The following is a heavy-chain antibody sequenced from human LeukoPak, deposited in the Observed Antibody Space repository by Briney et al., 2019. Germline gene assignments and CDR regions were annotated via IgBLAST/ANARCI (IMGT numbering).Heavy chain of an antibody. D-gene: IGHD6-13*01. CDR1: GGSISSYY. CDR2: IYYSGST. Sequence: PSETLSLTCTVSGGSISSYYWSWIRQPPGKGLEWIGYIYYSGSTNYNPSLKSRVTISVDSSKNQFSLKLSSVTAADTAVYYCARGYSSSWYPDYYYYMDVWGKGTTVTISS. V-gene: IGHV4-59*01. J-gene: IGHJ6*03. CDR3: ARGYSSSWYPDYYYYMDV.